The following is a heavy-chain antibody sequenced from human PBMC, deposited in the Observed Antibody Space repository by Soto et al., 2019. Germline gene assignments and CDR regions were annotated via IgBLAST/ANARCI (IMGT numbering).Heavy chain of an antibody. Sequence: SCPTLGNPPQTFTLTCTFSGFSFTTAGGAGGWIRQTPGGALEWLTLIYYNDDRRFSPSLKTRLTITGDTSKNQVVLSLTNVDPGDTATYFCAHSDGGYEIIYFDFWGQGIPVTVSS. CDR2: IYYNDDR. D-gene: IGHD5-12*01. CDR1: GFSFTTAGGA. J-gene: IGHJ4*02. CDR3: AHSDGGYEIIYFDF. V-gene: IGHV2-5*01.